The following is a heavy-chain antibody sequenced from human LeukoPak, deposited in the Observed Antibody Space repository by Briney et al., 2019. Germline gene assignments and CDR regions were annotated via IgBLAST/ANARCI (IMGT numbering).Heavy chain of an antibody. V-gene: IGHV1-18*01. J-gene: IGHJ4*02. CDR1: GYTFTSYG. CDR3: ARGGDPVVVPAAIDY. D-gene: IGHD2-2*01. CDR2: ISTYNGNT. Sequence: GASVKVSCKASGYTFTSYGISWVRQAPGQGLEWMGWISTYNGNTNYAQKLQGRITMATDTSTSTAYMELRSLRSGGTAVYYCARGGDPVVVPAAIDYWGQGTLVTVSS.